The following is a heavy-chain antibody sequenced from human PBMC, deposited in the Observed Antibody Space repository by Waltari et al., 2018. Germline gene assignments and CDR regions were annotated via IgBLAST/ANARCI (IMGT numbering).Heavy chain of an antibody. CDR3: ARPVEMAKYDAFDI. CDR1: GGTFRSYA. Sequence: QVQLVQSGAEVKKPGSSVKVSCKASGGTFRSYAISWVRQAPGQGLEWMGGIIPIFGTANDAQKFQGRVTITADESTSTAYMELSSLRSEDTAVYYCARPVEMAKYDAFDIWGQGTMVTVSS. V-gene: IGHV1-69*01. J-gene: IGHJ3*02. CDR2: IIPIFGTA. D-gene: IGHD5-12*01.